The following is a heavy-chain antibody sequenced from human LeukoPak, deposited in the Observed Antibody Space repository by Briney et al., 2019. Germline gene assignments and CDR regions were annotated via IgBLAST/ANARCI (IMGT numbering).Heavy chain of an antibody. V-gene: IGHV4-59*01. CDR3: AKSRTYYDILALDY. D-gene: IGHD3-9*01. Sequence: SETLSLTCTVSGGSISSYYWSWIRQPPGKGLEWIGYIYYSGSTNYNPSLKSRVTISVDTSKNQFSLKLSSVTAADTAVYYCAKSRTYYDILALDYWGQGTLVTVSS. CDR1: GGSISSYY. J-gene: IGHJ4*02. CDR2: IYYSGST.